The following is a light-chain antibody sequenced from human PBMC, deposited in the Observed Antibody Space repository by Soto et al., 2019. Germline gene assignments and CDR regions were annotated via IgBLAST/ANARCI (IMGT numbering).Light chain of an antibody. CDR1: SSNIGAGYD. Sequence: QFVLTQPPSMSEAPGQRVTISCTGSSSNIGAGYDVHWYQLLPGTAPNLLIYGNTNRPSGVPDRFSGSKAGTSASPSITGLRAEDEADYDCQSQASSLNSWVFGGGTQLTVL. V-gene: IGLV1-40*01. CDR3: QSQASSLNSWV. CDR2: GNT. J-gene: IGLJ3*02.